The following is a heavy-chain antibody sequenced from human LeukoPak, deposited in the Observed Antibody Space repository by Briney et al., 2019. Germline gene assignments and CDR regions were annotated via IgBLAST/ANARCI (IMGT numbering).Heavy chain of an antibody. V-gene: IGHV4-59*08. D-gene: IGHD2-2*01. J-gene: IGHJ6*02. CDR1: GGSFSGYY. CDR3: ARGVCTSTSCFAGDYGMDV. Sequence: SETLSLTCAVCGGSFSGYYWSWIRQPPGKGLEWIGYISYSGSTKYNPSLKSRVTISVDTSKNHFSLKLGSVTAADTAVYYCARGVCTSTSCFAGDYGMDVWGQGTTVTVSS. CDR2: ISYSGST.